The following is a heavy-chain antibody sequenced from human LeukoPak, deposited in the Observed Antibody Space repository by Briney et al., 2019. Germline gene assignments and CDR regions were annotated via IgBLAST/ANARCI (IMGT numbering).Heavy chain of an antibody. J-gene: IGHJ4*02. CDR1: GFTFSSYA. CDR2: ISGSGGST. Sequence: PGGSLRLSCAASGFTFSSYAMSWVRQAPGKGLEWVSIISGSGGSTNYADSVKGRFTISRDNSKNTLYLHMNSLRAEDTALYYCAKEAVNGYYYFDYWGQGTLVTVPS. CDR3: AKEAVNGYYYFDY. D-gene: IGHD3-22*01. V-gene: IGHV3-23*01.